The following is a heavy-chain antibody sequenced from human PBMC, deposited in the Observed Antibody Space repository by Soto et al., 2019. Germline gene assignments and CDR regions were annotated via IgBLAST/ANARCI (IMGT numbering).Heavy chain of an antibody. CDR1: GFTFSTYS. V-gene: IGHV3-48*01. J-gene: IGHJ4*02. CDR3: ASERGSGWTFDY. Sequence: EVQLVESGGDLVQPGGSLRLSCAASGFTFSTYSMNWVRQAPGKGLEWVSSISSSSTIYYADSVKGRFTISRDNVQNSLYLQMHSLRAEDTAVYDCASERGSGWTFDYWGQGTLVTVSS. D-gene: IGHD6-19*01. CDR2: ISSSSTI.